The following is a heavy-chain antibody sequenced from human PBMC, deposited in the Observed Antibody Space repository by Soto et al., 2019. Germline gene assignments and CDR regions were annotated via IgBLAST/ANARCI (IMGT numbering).Heavy chain of an antibody. V-gene: IGHV4-34*01. CDR2: IKHTGSF. D-gene: IGHD3-10*01. CDR1: GGPVSGYH. Sequence: PSETLSLTCSVSGGPVSGYHWSWIRQYPGKGLEWIAEIKHTGSFHYNPSLLSRVTMSVDTSKNQFSLNLSSVTAADTAVYYCARGDVGDLYFYYFGLDVWGQGTTVT. J-gene: IGHJ6*02. CDR3: ARGDVGDLYFYYFGLDV.